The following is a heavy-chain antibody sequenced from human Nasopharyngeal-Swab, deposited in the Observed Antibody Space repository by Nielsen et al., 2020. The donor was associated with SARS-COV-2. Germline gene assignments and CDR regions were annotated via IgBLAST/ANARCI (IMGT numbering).Heavy chain of an antibody. CDR1: GFTFSNYA. CDR3: ARTQGLDSNQILGPPPYMDV. V-gene: IGHV3-21*01. J-gene: IGHJ6*03. Sequence: GESLKISCAASGFTFSNYAMNWVRQAPGKGLEWVSSITSSGSHIYYADSVRGRFTISRDNAKNSLYLQMNSLRAEDTAVYYCARTQGLDSNQILGPPPYMDVWGKGTTVTVSS. D-gene: IGHD4-11*01. CDR2: ITSSGSHI.